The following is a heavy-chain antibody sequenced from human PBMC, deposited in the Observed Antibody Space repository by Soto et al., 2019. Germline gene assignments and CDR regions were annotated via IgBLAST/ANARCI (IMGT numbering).Heavy chain of an antibody. D-gene: IGHD2-8*02. CDR2: ISPYNADNGDT. V-gene: IGHV1-18*04. CDR1: GYTFSNYA. CDR3: ARAELERGEVGYYGMDV. Sequence: QVQLVQSGAELKKPGASVKVSCKTSGYTFSNYAISWVRQAPGQGLEWMGWISPYNADNGDTKNEQMLQGRVTMTIDTSASTAYMELRSLRSDDTAVYYCARAELERGEVGYYGMDVWGQGPTVNVSS. J-gene: IGHJ6*02.